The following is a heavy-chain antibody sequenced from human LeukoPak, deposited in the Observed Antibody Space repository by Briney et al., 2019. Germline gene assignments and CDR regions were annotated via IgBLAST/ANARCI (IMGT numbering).Heavy chain of an antibody. J-gene: IGHJ4*02. D-gene: IGHD6-19*01. V-gene: IGHV1-18*01. CDR2: ISAYNGNT. CDR1: GYTFTTYG. Sequence: ASVKVSCNASGYTFTTYGISWVRQAPGQGLEWMGWISAYNGNTNYAQKLQGRVTMTTDTSTSTAYMELRSLRSDDTAVYYCARVGISVAGTPIDYWGQGTLVTVSS. CDR3: ARVGISVAGTPIDY.